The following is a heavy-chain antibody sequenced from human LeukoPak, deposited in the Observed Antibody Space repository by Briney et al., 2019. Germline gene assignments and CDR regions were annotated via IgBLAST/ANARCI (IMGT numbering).Heavy chain of an antibody. Sequence: SETLSLTCTVSGGSISSSNYYWGWIRQPPGKGLEWIGYIFNSGSTNYNPSLKSRVTISVDTSKNQFSLKLSSVTAADTAVYYCARQTLLGRGYSSSWYLLPHNWFDPWGQGTLVTVSS. D-gene: IGHD6-13*01. J-gene: IGHJ5*02. CDR2: IFNSGST. V-gene: IGHV4-39*01. CDR3: ARQTLLGRGYSSSWYLLPHNWFDP. CDR1: GGSISSSNYY.